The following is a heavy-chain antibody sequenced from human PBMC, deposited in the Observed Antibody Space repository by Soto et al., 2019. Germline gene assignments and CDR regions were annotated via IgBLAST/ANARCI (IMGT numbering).Heavy chain of an antibody. D-gene: IGHD6-19*01. CDR1: GFTFNSYA. V-gene: IGHV3-30-3*01. Sequence: QVQLVESGGGVVQPGRSLRLSCAASGFTFNSYAMHWVRQAPGKGLEWVAVISYDGSNKYYADSVKGQFTISRDNSKNTLYLQMNSLISEDTAVYYCAREQSGAFDIWGQGTMVTVSS. J-gene: IGHJ3*02. CDR3: AREQSGAFDI. CDR2: ISYDGSNK.